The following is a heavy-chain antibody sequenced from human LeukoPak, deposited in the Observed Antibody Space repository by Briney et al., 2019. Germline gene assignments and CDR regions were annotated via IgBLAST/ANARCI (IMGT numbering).Heavy chain of an antibody. CDR1: GGTFSSYA. CDR2: ISAYNGNT. D-gene: IGHD3-3*01. V-gene: IGHV1-18*01. CDR3: ARAGPDYDFWSGYSAKDAFDI. J-gene: IGHJ3*02. Sequence: GASVKVSCKASGGTFSSYAISWVRQAPGQGLEWMGWISAYNGNTNYAQKLQGRVTMTTDTSTSTAYMELRSLRSDDTAVYYCARAGPDYDFWSGYSAKDAFDIWGQGTMVTVSS.